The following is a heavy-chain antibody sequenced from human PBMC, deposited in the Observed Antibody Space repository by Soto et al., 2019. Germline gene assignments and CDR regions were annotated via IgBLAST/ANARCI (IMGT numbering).Heavy chain of an antibody. J-gene: IGHJ4*02. V-gene: IGHV1-2*04. D-gene: IGHD2-2*01. CDR3: ARAIVVVPAAADY. Sequence: ASVKVSCKASGYTFTGYYMHWVRQAPGQGLEWMGWINPNSGGTNYAQKFQGWVTMTRDTSISTAYMELSRLRSDDTAVYYCARAIVVVPAAADYWGQGTLVTVSS. CDR2: INPNSGGT. CDR1: GYTFTGYY.